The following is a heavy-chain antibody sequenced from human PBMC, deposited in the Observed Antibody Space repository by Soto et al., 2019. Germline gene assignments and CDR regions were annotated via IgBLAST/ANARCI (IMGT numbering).Heavy chain of an antibody. V-gene: IGHV3-7*01. Sequence: GGSLRLSCAASGFTFSSYWMSWVRQAPGKGLEWVANIKQDGSEKYYVDSVKGRFTISRDNAKNSLYLQMNSLRAEDTAVYYCARDMYQPRSGWFDPWGQGTLVTVSS. D-gene: IGHD2-2*01. CDR3: ARDMYQPRSGWFDP. CDR1: GFTFSSYW. J-gene: IGHJ5*02. CDR2: IKQDGSEK.